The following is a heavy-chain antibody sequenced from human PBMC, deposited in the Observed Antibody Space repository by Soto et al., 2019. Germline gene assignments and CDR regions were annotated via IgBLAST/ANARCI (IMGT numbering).Heavy chain of an antibody. J-gene: IGHJ3*02. CDR2: ISSDGATI. CDR3: AKDSPYSASYKEDGFDI. CDR1: GLTFSKFE. D-gene: IGHD1-26*01. Sequence: PGGSLRLSCEVSGLTFSKFEMTWVRQAPGQGLEWVSSISSDGATIYYADSVKGRFTISRDNSKNTLFLQMNSLRAEDTAVYYCAKDSPYSASYKEDGFDIWGQGTLVTVSS. V-gene: IGHV3-48*03.